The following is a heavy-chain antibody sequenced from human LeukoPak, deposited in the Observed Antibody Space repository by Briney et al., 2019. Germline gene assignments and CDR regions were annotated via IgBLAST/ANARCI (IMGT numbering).Heavy chain of an antibody. V-gene: IGHV1-46*01. Sequence: ASVKVSCKASGGTFSSYAISWVRQAPGQGLEWMGIINPSGGSTSYAQKFQGRVTMTRDTSTSTVYMELSSLRSEDTAVYYCARAAFLGATYYFDYWGQGTLVTVSS. CDR1: GGTFSSYA. J-gene: IGHJ4*02. CDR3: ARAAFLGATYYFDY. D-gene: IGHD1-26*01. CDR2: INPSGGST.